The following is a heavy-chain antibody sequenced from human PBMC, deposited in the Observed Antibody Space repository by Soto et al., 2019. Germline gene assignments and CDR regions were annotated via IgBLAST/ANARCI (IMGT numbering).Heavy chain of an antibody. D-gene: IGHD2-21*02. CDR3: ARLRCGGDCYSFRNAFNI. CDR2: IFPGDSDT. J-gene: IGHJ3*02. Sequence: GESLKISFKGSGYSFTTYWIGWVRQMPGKGLEWMGIIFPGDSDTRYTPSFQGQVTISADKALNTAYLQWSSLKASDTAIYYCARLRCGGDCYSFRNAFNIGGQGTMVTVSS. V-gene: IGHV5-51*01. CDR1: GYSFTTYW.